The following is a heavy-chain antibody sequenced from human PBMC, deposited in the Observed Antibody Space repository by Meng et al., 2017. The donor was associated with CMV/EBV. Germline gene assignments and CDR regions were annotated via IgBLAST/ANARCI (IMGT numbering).Heavy chain of an antibody. V-gene: IGHV4-39*07. CDR2: IYYSGST. Sequence: SETLSLTCTVSGGSISSSSYYWGWIRQPPGKGLEWIGSIYYSGSTYYNPSLKSRVTISVDTSKNQFSLKLSSVTAADTAVYYCAGEQVPYSSSWYYFDYWGQGTLVTVSS. CDR3: AGEQVPYSSSWYYFDY. J-gene: IGHJ4*02. CDR1: GGSISSSSYY. D-gene: IGHD6-13*01.